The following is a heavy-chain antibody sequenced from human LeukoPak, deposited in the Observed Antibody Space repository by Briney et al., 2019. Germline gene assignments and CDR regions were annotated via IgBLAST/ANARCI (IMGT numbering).Heavy chain of an antibody. D-gene: IGHD3-22*01. CDR1: GFTFSSYG. Sequence: PGRSLRLSCAASGFTFSSYGMHWVRQAPGKGLEWVAVVWYDGSKNYSADSVKGRITISRDDSKNTLYLQMNSLRAEDTAVYYCARGVGYYDSSGTIDYWGQGTLVTVSS. V-gene: IGHV3-33*01. J-gene: IGHJ4*02. CDR2: VWYDGSKN. CDR3: ARGVGYYDSSGTIDY.